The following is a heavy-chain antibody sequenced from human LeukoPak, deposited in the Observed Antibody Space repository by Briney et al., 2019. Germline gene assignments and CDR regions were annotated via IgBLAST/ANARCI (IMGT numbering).Heavy chain of an antibody. CDR3: ARVQGHSYDSNGYYRYFDY. D-gene: IGHD3-22*01. V-gene: IGHV4-38-2*01. CDR2: IYHSGST. Sequence: PSETLSLTCAVSDYSISSGYYWGWIRQSPGKGLEWIGSIYHSGSTYYNPSLKSRVTISVDTSKNEFSLKLSSVTAADTAVYFCARVQGHSYDSNGYYRYFDYWGQGTRVTVSS. CDR1: DYSISSGYY. J-gene: IGHJ4*02.